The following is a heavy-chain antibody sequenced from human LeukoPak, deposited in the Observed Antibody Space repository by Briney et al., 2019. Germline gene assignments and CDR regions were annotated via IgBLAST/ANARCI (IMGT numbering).Heavy chain of an antibody. CDR2: IYTSGST. Sequence: SETLSLTCTVSGGSISSGSYYWSWIRQPAGKGLEWIGRIYTSGSTNYNPSLKSRVTMSVDTSKNQFSLKLSSVTAADTAVYYCARDTYYYDSSGYSQLDYWGQGTLVTVSS. V-gene: IGHV4-61*02. CDR3: ARDTYYYDSSGYSQLDY. D-gene: IGHD3-22*01. J-gene: IGHJ4*02. CDR1: GGSISSGSYY.